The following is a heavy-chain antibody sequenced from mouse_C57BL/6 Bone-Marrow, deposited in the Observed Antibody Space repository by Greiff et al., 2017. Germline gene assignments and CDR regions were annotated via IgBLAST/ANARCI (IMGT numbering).Heavy chain of an antibody. CDR1: GFNIKDDY. J-gene: IGHJ3*01. V-gene: IGHV14-4*01. CDR2: IDPGNGDT. CDR3: NSFQLERWCAY. Sequence: VQLQQSGAELVRPGASVKLSCTASGFNIKDDYMHWVKQRPEQGLEWIGWIDPGNGDTEYASKFQGKATITADKSSNTAYLQLSSLTSEDSAVYYCNSFQLERWCAYWGQGPLVTVSA. D-gene: IGHD3-1*01.